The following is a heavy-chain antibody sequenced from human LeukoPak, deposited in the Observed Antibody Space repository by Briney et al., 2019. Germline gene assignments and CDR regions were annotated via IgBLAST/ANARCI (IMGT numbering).Heavy chain of an antibody. CDR3: ARLRVSDRFDY. CDR1: RSTLTSYW. Sequence: GASLKLSCKGSRSTLTSYWIGWVRQMPAKGLDFMGIIYPGHSDPRYSPSFQGQVTISADKSISTAYLQWSSLKAPDTAMYYCARLRVSDRFDYWGQGTLVTISS. D-gene: IGHD2/OR15-2a*01. J-gene: IGHJ4*02. CDR2: IYPGHSDP. V-gene: IGHV5-51*01.